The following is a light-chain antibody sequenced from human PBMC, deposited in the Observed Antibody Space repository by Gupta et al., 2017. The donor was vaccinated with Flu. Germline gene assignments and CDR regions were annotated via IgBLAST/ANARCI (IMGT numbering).Light chain of an antibody. CDR2: DDN. J-gene: IGLJ3*02. CDR3: HLWDSSSDHWV. V-gene: IGLV3-21*02. CDR1: NIGSKS. Sequence: YVLTQPTSVSVAPGQTARIPCGGDNIGSKSVLWYQQKTGQAPVLVIYDDNQRPSGIPERFSGSNSGNTATLIIGRVEAGDEADYYCHLWDSSSDHWVFGGGTKVTVL.